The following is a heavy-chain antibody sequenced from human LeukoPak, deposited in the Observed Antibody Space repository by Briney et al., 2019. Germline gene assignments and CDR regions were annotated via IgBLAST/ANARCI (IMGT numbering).Heavy chain of an antibody. CDR1: GFTFSSYA. Sequence: PGGSLRLSCAASGFTFSSYAMTWVRQAPGKGLEWVANINQAGSERYYVDSVKGRFTISRDNAKNSLYLQMNSLRAEDTAVYYCASPGSVGDTGMPDYWGQGALVTVSS. J-gene: IGHJ4*02. CDR3: ASPGSVGDTGMPDY. D-gene: IGHD5-18*01. V-gene: IGHV3-7*01. CDR2: INQAGSER.